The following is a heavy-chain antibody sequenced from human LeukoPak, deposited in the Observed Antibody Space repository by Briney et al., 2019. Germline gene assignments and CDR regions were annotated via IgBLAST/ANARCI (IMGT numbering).Heavy chain of an antibody. CDR2: IYYSGST. J-gene: IGHJ4*02. V-gene: IGHV4-30-4*01. CDR3: ARVTFSGFFDY. D-gene: IGHD2/OR15-2a*01. CDR1: GGSINSGDYY. Sequence: SQTLSLTCTVSGGSINSGDYYWSWIRQPPGKGLELIGYIYYSGSTFCNPSLKSRLIISVDRSMNHFSLNLNSLTAADTAVYYCARVTFSGFFDYWGQGRLVTVSS.